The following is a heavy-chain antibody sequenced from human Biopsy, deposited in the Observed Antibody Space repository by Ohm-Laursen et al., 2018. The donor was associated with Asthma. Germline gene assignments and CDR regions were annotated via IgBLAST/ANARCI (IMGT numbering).Heavy chain of an antibody. CDR2: INGKSNSI. D-gene: IGHD6-19*01. Sequence: SLRLSCAASGFTFSDYYMSWFRQAPGKGLEWISYINGKSNSIEYADSVKGRFTISRDNAKNSLYLQMNSLRAEDTAVYYCARDSYSSGLYDDFESWGQGTLVTVSS. V-gene: IGHV3-11*01. CDR3: ARDSYSSGLYDDFES. J-gene: IGHJ4*02. CDR1: GFTFSDYY.